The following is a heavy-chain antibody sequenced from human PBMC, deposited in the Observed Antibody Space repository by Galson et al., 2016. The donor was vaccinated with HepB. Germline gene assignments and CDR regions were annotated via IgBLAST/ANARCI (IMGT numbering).Heavy chain of an antibody. Sequence: CAISGDSVSSNSAAWHWIRQSPSRGLEWLGRTYYRSKWYNEYAVSVKSRITSNPDTSKNQFSLQLNSVTPEDTAVYYCARDLREALAGTGYYYYGLDVWGQGTTVTVSS. J-gene: IGHJ6*02. D-gene: IGHD6-19*01. CDR3: ARDLREALAGTGYYYYGLDV. CDR1: GDSVSSNSAA. V-gene: IGHV6-1*01. CDR2: TYYRSKWYN.